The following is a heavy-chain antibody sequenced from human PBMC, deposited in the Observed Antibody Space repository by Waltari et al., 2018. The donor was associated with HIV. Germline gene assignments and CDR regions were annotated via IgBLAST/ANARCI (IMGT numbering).Heavy chain of an antibody. J-gene: IGHJ6*02. CDR3: ARAELTVGVDLWDEGNHNFYAMDV. D-gene: IGHD3-3*01. CDR2: ITPLFETT. CDR1: GGPFSTSV. Sequence: QVQLVPSGPSVKKPGSSVTVSCKTAGGPFSTSVLRCMRPAPAPCLEWMAGITPLFETTHYAQKFQGRVTTSADKSTSTVYMELSSLKLEDTAVYYCARAELTVGVDLWDEGNHNFYAMDVWGQGTTV. V-gene: IGHV1-69*06.